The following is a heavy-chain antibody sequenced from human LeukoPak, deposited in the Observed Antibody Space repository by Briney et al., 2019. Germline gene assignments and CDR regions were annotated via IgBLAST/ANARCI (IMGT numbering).Heavy chain of an antibody. V-gene: IGHV3-30*04. CDR2: ISYGGSNK. Sequence: GRSLRLSCAASRFTFSSYAMHWVRQAPGKGLEWVAVISYGGSNKYHADSVKGRFTISRDNSKNTLYLQMNSLRAEDTAVYYCARGDKQLVFNRNKGGFDPWGQGTLVTVSS. CDR1: RFTFSSYA. J-gene: IGHJ5*02. CDR3: ARGDKQLVFNRNKGGFDP. D-gene: IGHD6-13*01.